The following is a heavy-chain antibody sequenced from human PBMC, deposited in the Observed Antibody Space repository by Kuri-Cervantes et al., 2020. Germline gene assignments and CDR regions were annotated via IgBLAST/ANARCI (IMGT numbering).Heavy chain of an antibody. D-gene: IGHD3-10*01. CDR1: GFTVSSNY. Sequence: LSLTCAASGFTVSSNYMSWVRQAPGKGLEWVSAISGSGGSTYYADSVKGRFTISRDNSKNTLYLQMNSLRAEDTAVYYCAKVTDYYGSGRMDVWGQGTTVTVSS. J-gene: IGHJ6*02. CDR3: AKVTDYYGSGRMDV. CDR2: ISGSGGST. V-gene: IGHV3-23*01.